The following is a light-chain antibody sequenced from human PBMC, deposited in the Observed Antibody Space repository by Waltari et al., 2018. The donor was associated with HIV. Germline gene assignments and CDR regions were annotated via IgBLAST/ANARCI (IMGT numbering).Light chain of an antibody. Sequence: SSELTQDPAVSVALGQTVRITCQGDSLRSSYASWYQQKPAQAPVLVIYGKNNRPSGIPDRFSGSSSGNTASLTITGAQAEDEADYYCNSRDSSGNVVFGGGTKLTVL. CDR1: SLRSSY. J-gene: IGLJ2*01. V-gene: IGLV3-19*01. CDR2: GKN. CDR3: NSRDSSGNVV.